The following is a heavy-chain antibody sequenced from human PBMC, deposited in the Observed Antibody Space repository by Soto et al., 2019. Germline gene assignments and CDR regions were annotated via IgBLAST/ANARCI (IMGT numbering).Heavy chain of an antibody. CDR2: INHSGST. J-gene: IGHJ4*02. Sequence: SETLSLTCAVYGGSFSGYYWSWIRQPPGKGLEWIGEINHSGSTNYNPSLKSRVTISVDTSKNQFSLKLSSVTAADTAVYYCARGQPSYYYGSGSYNDYWGQGTLVTVSS. CDR1: GGSFSGYY. CDR3: ARGQPSYYYGSGSYNDY. D-gene: IGHD3-10*01. V-gene: IGHV4-34*01.